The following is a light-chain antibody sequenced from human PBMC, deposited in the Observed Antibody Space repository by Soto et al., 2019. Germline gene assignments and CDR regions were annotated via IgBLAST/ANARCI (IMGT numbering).Light chain of an antibody. CDR1: QSISSW. J-gene: IGKJ1*01. Sequence: DIQMTQSPSTLSASVGDRVTITCRASQSISSWLAWYQQKPGKAPKLLIYKASSLETGVPSRFSGSGSGTEFTFTISSLQPDDFATYYCQQYSSYSRTFGKGTKVDIK. V-gene: IGKV1-5*03. CDR3: QQYSSYSRT. CDR2: KAS.